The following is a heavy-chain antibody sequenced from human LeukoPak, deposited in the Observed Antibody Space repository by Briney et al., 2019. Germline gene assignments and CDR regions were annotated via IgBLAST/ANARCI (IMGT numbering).Heavy chain of an antibody. V-gene: IGHV1-24*01. J-gene: IGHJ4*02. Sequence: ASVKVSCKVSGYTLTELSMHWVRQAPGKGLEWMGGFDPEDGGTIYAQKFQGRVTMTEDTSTDTAYMELSSLRSEDTAVYYCATESAYCSGGSCVTWGQGTLVTVSS. CDR3: ATESAYCSGGSCVT. CDR1: GYTLTELS. CDR2: FDPEDGGT. D-gene: IGHD2-15*01.